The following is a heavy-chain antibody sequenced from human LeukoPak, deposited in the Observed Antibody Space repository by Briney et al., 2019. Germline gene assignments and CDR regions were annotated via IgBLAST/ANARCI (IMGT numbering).Heavy chain of an antibody. CDR3: AREALRPHDSSGYLTGAFDI. Sequence: PGGSLRLSCAASGFTFSDYYMSWIRQAPGKGLEWVSYISSSGSTIYYADSVKGRFTISRDNAKNSLYLQMNSLRAEDTAVYYCAREALRPHDSSGYLTGAFDIWGQGTMVTVSS. V-gene: IGHV3-11*01. J-gene: IGHJ3*02. CDR2: ISSSGSTI. D-gene: IGHD3-22*01. CDR1: GFTFSDYY.